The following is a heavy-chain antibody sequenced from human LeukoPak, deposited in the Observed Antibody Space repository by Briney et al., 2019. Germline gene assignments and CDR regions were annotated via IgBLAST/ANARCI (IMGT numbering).Heavy chain of an antibody. Sequence: SVKVSCKASGGTFSSYAISWVRQAPGQGLEWMGRIIPIFGIANYAQKFQGRVTITADKSTSTAFMELSSLRSEDTAVYYCASGTTVVTALDYWGQGTLVTVSS. D-gene: IGHD4-23*01. CDR1: GGTFSSYA. J-gene: IGHJ4*02. CDR2: IIPIFGIA. V-gene: IGHV1-69*04. CDR3: ASGTTVVTALDY.